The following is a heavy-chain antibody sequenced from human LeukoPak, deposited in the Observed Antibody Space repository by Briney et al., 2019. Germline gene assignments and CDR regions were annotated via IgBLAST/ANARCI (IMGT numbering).Heavy chain of an antibody. Sequence: ASVKVSCKASGYTFTSYDINWVRQATGQGLEWMGWMNPNSGNTGYAQKFQGRVTMTRNTSISTAYMELSSLRSEDTAVYYCASNYYDSSGFPYHYYGMDVWGQGTTVTVSS. CDR1: GYTFTSYD. CDR3: ASNYYDSSGFPYHYYGMDV. CDR2: MNPNSGNT. J-gene: IGHJ6*02. D-gene: IGHD3-22*01. V-gene: IGHV1-8*01.